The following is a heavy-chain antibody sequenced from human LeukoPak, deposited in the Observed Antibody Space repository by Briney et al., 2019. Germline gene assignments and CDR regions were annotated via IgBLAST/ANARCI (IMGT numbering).Heavy chain of an antibody. J-gene: IGHJ4*02. V-gene: IGHV4-30-4*01. CDR2: IYYSGST. CDR1: GGSISSGDYY. D-gene: IGHD3-22*01. Sequence: SETLSLTCTVSGGSISSGDYYWSWIRQPPGKGLEWIGYIYYSGSTYYNPSLKSRVTISVDTSKNRFSLKLSSVTAADTAVYYCASYYYDSSGHNSLDYWGQGTLVTVSS. CDR3: ASYYYDSSGHNSLDY.